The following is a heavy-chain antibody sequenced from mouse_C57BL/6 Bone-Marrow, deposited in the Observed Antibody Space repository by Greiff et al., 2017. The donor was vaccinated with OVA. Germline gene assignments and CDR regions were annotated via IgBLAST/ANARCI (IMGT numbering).Heavy chain of an antibody. J-gene: IGHJ1*03. D-gene: IGHD1-1*01. CDR2: IDPSDSYT. CDR1: GYTFTSYW. V-gene: IGHV1-50*01. CDR3: APYYYGSSYNWYFDV. Sequence: VQLQQPGAELVKPGASVKLSCKASGYTFTSYWMQWVKQRPGQGLEWIGEIDPSDSYTNYNQKFKGKATLTVDTSSSTAYMQLSSLTSEDSAVYYCAPYYYGSSYNWYFDVWGTGTTVTVSS.